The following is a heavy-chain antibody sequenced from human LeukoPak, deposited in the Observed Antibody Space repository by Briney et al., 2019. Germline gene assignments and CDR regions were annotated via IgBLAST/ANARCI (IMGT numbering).Heavy chain of an antibody. CDR1: GYTLTDYF. CDR2: INPNSGGT. V-gene: IGHV1-2*06. Sequence: ASVKVSCKASGYTLTDYFMHWVRQAPGQGLEWMGRINPNSGGTNYAQKFQGRVTMTRDTSISTVYMELSRLRSDDTAVYYCARVGYYESSGYYEYWGQGTLVTVSS. CDR3: ARVGYYESSGYYEY. D-gene: IGHD3-22*01. J-gene: IGHJ4*02.